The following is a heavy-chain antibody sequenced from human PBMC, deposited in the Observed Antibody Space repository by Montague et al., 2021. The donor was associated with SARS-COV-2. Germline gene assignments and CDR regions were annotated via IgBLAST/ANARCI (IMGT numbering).Heavy chain of an antibody. CDR2: VNQGENT. CDR3: ARGRRPVVVPGAGPAGRAFDI. V-gene: IGHV4-34*01. J-gene: IGHJ3*02. D-gene: IGHD2-2*01. CDR1: GVAVRRCR. Sequence: SETLSLTCTVSGVAVRRCRWEEHRHEPQTRMERVCGVNQGENTIYNPSVKSGVTISEDTSKNQFYLRLNSVTAADTAVYYCARGRRPVVVPGAGPAGRAFDIWGQGTMVTVSS.